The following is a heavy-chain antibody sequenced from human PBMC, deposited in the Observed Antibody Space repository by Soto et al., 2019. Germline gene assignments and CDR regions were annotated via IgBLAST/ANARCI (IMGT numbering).Heavy chain of an antibody. Sequence: QVQLVQSGAEVKKPGSSVKVSCKASGGTFSSYAISWVRQAPGQGLEWMGGIIPIFGTANYAQKFQGRVTITADESTITAYMELSSLRSEATAVYYCARRRGYCGGDCYQNWFDPWGQGTLVTVSS. D-gene: IGHD2-21*02. J-gene: IGHJ5*02. V-gene: IGHV1-69*01. CDR3: ARRRGYCGGDCYQNWFDP. CDR1: GGTFSSYA. CDR2: IIPIFGTA.